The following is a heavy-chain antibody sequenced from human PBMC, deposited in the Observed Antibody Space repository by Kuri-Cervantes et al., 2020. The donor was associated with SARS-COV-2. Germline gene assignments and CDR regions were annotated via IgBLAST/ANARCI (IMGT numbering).Heavy chain of an antibody. J-gene: IGHJ4*02. Sequence: GESLKISCVVSGFSVSNNYVSWVRQAPGKGLEWVSIIYSGGGTYYADSVKGRFTLSRDNAKNMLFLQMNSLRAEDTAVYYCVRDGDHWNFDYWGQGTLVTVSS. D-gene: IGHD1-1*01. CDR1: GFSVSNNY. CDR3: VRDGDHWNFDY. V-gene: IGHV3-53*01. CDR2: IYSGGGT.